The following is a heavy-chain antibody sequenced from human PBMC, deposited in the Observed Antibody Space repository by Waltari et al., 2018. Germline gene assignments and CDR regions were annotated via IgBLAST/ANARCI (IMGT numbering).Heavy chain of an antibody. CDR1: GFTFGDYA. V-gene: IGHV3-49*05. CDR3: TRRRAVNWFDP. Sequence: EVQLVESGGGLVTPGRSLRLSCAASGFTFGDYAMSWFRLAPGEGLEWVSFIRTTAYGGTTEYAASVRGRFTISRDDSNSIAYLQMNSLKTEDTAIYYCTRRRAVNWFDPWGQGTLVTVSS. J-gene: IGHJ5*02. CDR2: IRTTAYGGTT.